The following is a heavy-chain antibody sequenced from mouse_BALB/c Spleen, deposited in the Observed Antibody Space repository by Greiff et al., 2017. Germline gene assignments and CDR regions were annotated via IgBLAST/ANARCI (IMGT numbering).Heavy chain of an antibody. CDR1: GFTFSSFG. D-gene: IGHD2-14*01. CDR2: ISSGSSTI. CDR3: ARPYRYDEAGFAY. J-gene: IGHJ3*01. V-gene: IGHV5-17*02. Sequence: EVKVVESGGGLVQPGGSRKLSCAASGFTFSSFGMHWVRQAPEKGLEWVAYISSGSSTIYYADTVKGRFTISRDNPKNTLFLQMTSLRSEDTALYYCARPYRYDEAGFAYWGQGTLVTVSA.